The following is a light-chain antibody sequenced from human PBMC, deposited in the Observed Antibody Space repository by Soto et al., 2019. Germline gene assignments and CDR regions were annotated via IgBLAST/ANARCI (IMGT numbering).Light chain of an antibody. Sequence: EIVLTQSPGTLSLSPGERATLSCRASQSVRSSYLAWYQQKPGQAPRLLIHGASTRATGIPDRFSGSGSGTDFTLTISRLEPEDFAVYYCQQYGSSPMYTFGKGTKLEIK. J-gene: IGKJ2*01. CDR3: QQYGSSPMYT. CDR2: GAS. V-gene: IGKV3-20*01. CDR1: QSVRSSY.